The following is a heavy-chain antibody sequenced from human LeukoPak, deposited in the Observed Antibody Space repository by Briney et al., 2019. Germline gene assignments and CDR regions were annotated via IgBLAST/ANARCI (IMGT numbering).Heavy chain of an antibody. J-gene: IGHJ4*02. D-gene: IGHD3-3*01. Sequence: ASVKVSCKASGYTFTSYGISWVRQAPGQGLEWMGWISAYNGNTNYAQKLQGRVTMTTNTSTSTAYMELRSLRSDDTAVYYCASGAPSPSGYEFDYWGQGTLVTVSS. V-gene: IGHV1-18*01. CDR2: ISAYNGNT. CDR3: ASGAPSPSGYEFDY. CDR1: GYTFTSYG.